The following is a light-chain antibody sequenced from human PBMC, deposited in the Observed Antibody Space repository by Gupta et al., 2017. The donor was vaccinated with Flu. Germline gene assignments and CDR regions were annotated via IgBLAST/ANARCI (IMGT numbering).Light chain of an antibody. Sequence: QSALTQPASLPGSPAQSIPISCTGTNIDVDNCRFVSWDQQHAGKVPKLMISEGSKRPAGLSNRFSGSKSSNTASLTISGLQAEDEADYYCFSYVGSSSWVFGGGTKVTVL. CDR3: FSYVGSSSWV. J-gene: IGLJ3*02. CDR1: NIDVDNCRF. CDR2: EGS. V-gene: IGLV2-23*01.